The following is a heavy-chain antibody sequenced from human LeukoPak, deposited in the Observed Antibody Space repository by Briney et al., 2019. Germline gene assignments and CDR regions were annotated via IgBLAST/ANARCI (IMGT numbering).Heavy chain of an antibody. J-gene: IGHJ5*02. CDR2: ISGSGGST. CDR3: AKDTYYYDSIT. Sequence: GGSLRLSCAASGFTFSSYAMSWVRQAPGKGLEWVSAISGSGGSTYYADSVKGRFTISRDNSKNTLYLQMNSLRAEDTAEYYCAKDTYYYDSITWGQGTLVTVSS. CDR1: GFTFSSYA. V-gene: IGHV3-23*01. D-gene: IGHD3-22*01.